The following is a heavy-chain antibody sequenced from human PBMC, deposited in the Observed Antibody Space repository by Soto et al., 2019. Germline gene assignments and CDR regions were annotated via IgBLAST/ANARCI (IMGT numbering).Heavy chain of an antibody. Sequence: SETLSLTCTVSGGSISTYYWTWIRQPPGKGLEWIGYISYSGSTTYNPSLKSRVTISVDTSKNQFSLKLSSVTAADTAVYYCARLSSGYDIDFFDYWGQGTLVTVSS. D-gene: IGHD5-12*01. CDR3: ARLSSGYDIDFFDY. V-gene: IGHV4-59*08. J-gene: IGHJ4*02. CDR2: ISYSGST. CDR1: GGSISTYY.